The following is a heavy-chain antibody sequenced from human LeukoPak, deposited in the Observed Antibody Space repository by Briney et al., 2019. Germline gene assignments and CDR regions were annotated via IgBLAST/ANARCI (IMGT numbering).Heavy chain of an antibody. CDR1: GYSFTSYW. V-gene: IGHV5-51*01. CDR3: ARQIIDYGDYGDFDY. D-gene: IGHD4-17*01. CDR2: IYPGDSDT. Sequence: GESLKISFKGSGYSFTSYWIGWVRQMPGKGLEWMGIIYPGDSDTRYSPSFQGQVTISADKSISTAYLQWSSLKASDTAMYYCARQIIDYGDYGDFDYWGQGTLVTVSS. J-gene: IGHJ4*02.